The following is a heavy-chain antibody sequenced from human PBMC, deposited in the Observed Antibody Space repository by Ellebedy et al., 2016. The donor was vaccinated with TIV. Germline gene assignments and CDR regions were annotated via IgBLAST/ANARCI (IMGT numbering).Heavy chain of an antibody. J-gene: IGHJ4*02. CDR3: ARDRGGVGATNGFDY. D-gene: IGHD1-26*01. V-gene: IGHV1-46*04. Sequence: AASVKVSCKASGYTFTNYYMHWVRQAPGQGLEWMGKINPSGGSTSYAQKLQGRVTMTRDTSTSTVYMELSSLRSEDTAVYYCARDRGGVGATNGFDYWGQGTLVTVSS. CDR1: GYTFTNYY. CDR2: INPSGGST.